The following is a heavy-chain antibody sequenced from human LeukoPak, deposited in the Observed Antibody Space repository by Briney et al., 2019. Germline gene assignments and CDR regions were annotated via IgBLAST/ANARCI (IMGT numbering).Heavy chain of an antibody. J-gene: IGHJ5*02. D-gene: IGHD3-16*01. Sequence: PSETLSLTCNVSGGSMSNIYYWGWIRQPPGKGLEWIGSIYNSGSTYYNPSFKSRVTISVDTSKNQFSLKVNSVTAADTAVYYCGTDPSGLNWFDPWGQGTLVTVSS. CDR3: GTDPSGLNWFDP. V-gene: IGHV4-39*07. CDR2: IYNSGST. CDR1: GGSMSNIYY.